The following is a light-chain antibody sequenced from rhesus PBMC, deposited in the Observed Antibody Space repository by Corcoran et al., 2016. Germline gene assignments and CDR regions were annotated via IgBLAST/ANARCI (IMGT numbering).Light chain of an antibody. Sequence: DIVMTQSPDSLAVSLGERVTINCKSNQSLLYSSNNKRYLAWYQQKPGQAPYLLIYWASTRQFGVPKRFRGGGSGTEYSLTISGLQAEDAAVYYCHQYYISPFTFGPGTKLEIK. V-gene: IGKV4-1*01. J-gene: IGKJ3*01. CDR1: QSLLYSSNNKRY. CDR2: WAS. CDR3: HQYYISPFT.